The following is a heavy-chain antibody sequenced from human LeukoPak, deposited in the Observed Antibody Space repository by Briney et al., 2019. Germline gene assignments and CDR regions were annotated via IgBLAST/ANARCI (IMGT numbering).Heavy chain of an antibody. D-gene: IGHD2-8*01. V-gene: IGHV3-21*01. CDR2: ISSSSSYI. CDR3: AREVYCTNGVCYSS. Sequence: PGRSLRLSCAASGFTFSSYSINWVRQAPGKGLEWVSSISSSSSYIYYADSVKGRFTISRDNAKNSLYLQMNSLRAEDTAVYYCAREVYCTNGVCYSSWGQGTLVTVSS. CDR1: GFTFSSYS. J-gene: IGHJ5*02.